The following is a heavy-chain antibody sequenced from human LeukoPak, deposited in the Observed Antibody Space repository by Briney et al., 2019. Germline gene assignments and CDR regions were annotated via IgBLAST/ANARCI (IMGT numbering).Heavy chain of an antibody. CDR2: ISWNSGSI. Sequence: PGRSLRLSCAASGFTFDDYAMHWVRHAPGKGLEWVSGISWNSGSIGYADSVKGRFTISRDNAKNSLYLQMNSLRAEDTALYYCAKCSGSYLGSTGDYWGQGTLVTVSS. CDR1: GFTFDDYA. J-gene: IGHJ4*02. V-gene: IGHV3-9*01. D-gene: IGHD3-10*02. CDR3: AKCSGSYLGSTGDY.